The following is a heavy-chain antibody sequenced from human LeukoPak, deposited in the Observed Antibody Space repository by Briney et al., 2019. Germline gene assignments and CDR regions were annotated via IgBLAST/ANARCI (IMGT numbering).Heavy chain of an antibody. Sequence: GGSLRLSCAASGFTFSSYWMHWVRQAPGKGLVWVSRINSDGSSTNYADSVKGRFTISRDNSKNTLYLQMNSLTAEDTAVYYCARDYDPYYFDYWGQGTLVTVSS. CDR2: INSDGSST. D-gene: IGHD3-3*01. CDR1: GFTFSSYW. CDR3: ARDYDPYYFDY. V-gene: IGHV3-74*01. J-gene: IGHJ4*02.